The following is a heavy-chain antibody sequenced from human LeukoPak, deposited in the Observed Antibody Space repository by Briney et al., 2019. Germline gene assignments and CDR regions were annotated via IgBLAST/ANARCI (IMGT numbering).Heavy chain of an antibody. CDR2: ISYDGSNK. J-gene: IGHJ4*02. CDR3: ARDSAIAAAGQDY. CDR1: GFTFSSYG. V-gene: IGHV3-30*03. D-gene: IGHD6-13*01. Sequence: QPGGSLRLSCAASGFTFSSYGMHWVRQAPGKGLEWVAVISYDGSNKYYADSVKGRFTISRDNSKNTLYLQMNSLRAEDTAVYYCARDSAIAAAGQDYWGQGTLVTVSS.